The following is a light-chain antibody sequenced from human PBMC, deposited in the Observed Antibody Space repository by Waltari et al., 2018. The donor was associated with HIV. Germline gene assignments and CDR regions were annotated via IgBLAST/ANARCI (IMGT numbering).Light chain of an antibody. CDR3: CSYAGSSPLWV. V-gene: IGLV2-23*02. J-gene: IGLJ3*02. CDR1: SSDVGNYNL. CDR2: EVS. Sequence: QSALTQPASVSGSPGQSITISCTGTSSDVGNYNLVSWYQQHPGKVPKPIIFEVSGRPSGVSDRFSGSKSVNTASLTISGLQAEDEADYYCCSYAGSSPLWVFGGGTKLTVL.